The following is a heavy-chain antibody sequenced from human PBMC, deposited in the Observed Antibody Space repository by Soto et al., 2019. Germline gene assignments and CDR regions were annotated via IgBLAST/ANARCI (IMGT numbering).Heavy chain of an antibody. D-gene: IGHD4-17*01. V-gene: IGHV3-11*01. CDR1: GFAFSDPY. CDR2: ISSSGSTI. Sequence: QVQLVESGGGLVKPGGSLRLSCAASGFAFSDPYMSWIRQAPGKGLEWISYISSSGSTIYYADSVKGRFTISRDNAKKSLYLQMDSLTPDDTAVYYCARGGASVTTPFDYWGQGTQVTVSS. J-gene: IGHJ4*02. CDR3: ARGGASVTTPFDY.